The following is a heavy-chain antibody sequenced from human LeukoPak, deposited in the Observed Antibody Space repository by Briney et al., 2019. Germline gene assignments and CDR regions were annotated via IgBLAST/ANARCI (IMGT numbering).Heavy chain of an antibody. Sequence: GGSLRLSCTASGFTFGDYAMSWVRQAPGKGLEWVGFIRSKAYGGTTEYAASVKGRFTISRDDSKSIAYLQMDSLKTEDTAVYYCTRGPILAYCGGDCSDDAFDIWGQGTMVTVSS. CDR3: TRGPILAYCGGDCSDDAFDI. D-gene: IGHD2-21*02. CDR2: IRSKAYGGTT. V-gene: IGHV3-49*04. J-gene: IGHJ3*02. CDR1: GFTFGDYA.